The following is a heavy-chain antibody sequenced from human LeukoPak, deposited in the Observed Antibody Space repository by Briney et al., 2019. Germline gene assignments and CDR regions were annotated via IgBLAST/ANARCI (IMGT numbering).Heavy chain of an antibody. J-gene: IGHJ3*02. D-gene: IGHD3-16*01. V-gene: IGHV3-48*03. CDR3: ARVGAATYAFDI. CDR2: ISSSGSTI. CDR1: GFTFSSYE. Sequence: GSLRLSCAASGFTFSSYEMNWVRQAPGKGLEWVSYISSSGSTIYYADSVKGRFTISRDNAKNSLYLQMNSLRAEDTAVYYCARVGAATYAFDIWGQGTMVTVSS.